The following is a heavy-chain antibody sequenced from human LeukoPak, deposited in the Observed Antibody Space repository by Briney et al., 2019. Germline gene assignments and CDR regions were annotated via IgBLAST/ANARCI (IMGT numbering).Heavy chain of an antibody. CDR3: ARDAGEMATVCFDY. Sequence: GGSLRLSCAASGFTFSSYAMHWVRQAPGKGLEWVVVISYDGSNKYYADSVKGRFTISRDNSKNTLYLQMNSLRAEDTAVYYCARDAGEMATVCFDYWGQGTLVTVSS. V-gene: IGHV3-30-3*01. D-gene: IGHD5-24*01. CDR1: GFTFSSYA. CDR2: ISYDGSNK. J-gene: IGHJ4*02.